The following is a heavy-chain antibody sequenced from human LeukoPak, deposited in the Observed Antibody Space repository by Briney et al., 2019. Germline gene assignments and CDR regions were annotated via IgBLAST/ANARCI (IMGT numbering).Heavy chain of an antibody. CDR3: AREAVAGTNWFDP. CDR1: GYTFTSYY. CDR2: INPSGGST. V-gene: IGHV1-46*01. Sequence: ASVKVSCKASGYTFTSYYMHWVRQAPGQGLEWMGIINPSGGSTSYAQKFQGRVTMTRDMSTSTVYMELRSLRSDDTAVYYCAREAVAGTNWFDPWGQGTLVTVSS. J-gene: IGHJ5*02. D-gene: IGHD6-19*01.